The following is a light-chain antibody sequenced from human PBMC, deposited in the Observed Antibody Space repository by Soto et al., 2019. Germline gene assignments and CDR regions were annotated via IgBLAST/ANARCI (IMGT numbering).Light chain of an antibody. V-gene: IGLV2-14*01. CDR1: SSDVGTYHY. J-gene: IGLJ1*01. Sequence: QSVLTQPASVSGSPGQSITISCTGTSSDVGTYHYVSWYQQHPGKAPKVMIYEVTYRPSGVSHRFSGSKSCNTASLIISGLQAEDEAEYYCSSYTVSSTLYVFGTGTKVTVL. CDR3: SSYTVSSTLYV. CDR2: EVT.